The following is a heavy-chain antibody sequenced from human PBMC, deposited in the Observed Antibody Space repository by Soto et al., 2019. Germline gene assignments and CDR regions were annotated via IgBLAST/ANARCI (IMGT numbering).Heavy chain of an antibody. J-gene: IGHJ6*02. D-gene: IGHD3-16*01. CDR3: VGEPKGGAYDMDV. CDR2: IWSDGSRT. Sequence: QVHLVESGGGVVQPGASLRLSCAASRLTFSIYDMHWVRQAPGKGLEWVALIWSDGSRTFYGDSVKGRFTISRANSQNTLYLQMNSLRAEDTAIYYCVGEPKGGAYDMDVWGLGTTVTVS. V-gene: IGHV3-33*01. CDR1: RLTFSIYD.